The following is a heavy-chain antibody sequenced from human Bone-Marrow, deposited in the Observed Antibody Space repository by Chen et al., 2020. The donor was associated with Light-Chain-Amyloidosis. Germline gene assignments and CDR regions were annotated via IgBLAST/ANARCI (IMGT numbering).Heavy chain of an antibody. CDR1: GYTFPNYW. CDR2: IYPDDSDA. V-gene: IGHV5-51*01. Sequence: EVQLEQSVPEVKKPGESLKISCKGSGYTFPNYWIGWVRQMPVKGLEWMGVIYPDDSDARYSPSFEGQVTISADKSITPAYLQWRSLKASDTAMYYCARRRDGYNFDYWGQGTLVTVSS. J-gene: IGHJ4*02. D-gene: IGHD5-12*01. CDR3: ARRRDGYNFDY.